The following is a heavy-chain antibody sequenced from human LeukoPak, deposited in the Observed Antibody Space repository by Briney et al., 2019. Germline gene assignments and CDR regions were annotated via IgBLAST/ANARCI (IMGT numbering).Heavy chain of an antibody. V-gene: IGHV4-31*03. CDR2: IYYSGST. D-gene: IGHD2/OR15-2a*01. CDR1: GGSISSGGYY. CDR3: ARNAYYSADY. Sequence: SETLSLTCTVSGGSISSGGYYWSWIRQHPGKGLEWIGYIYYSGSTYYNPSLKSRVTISVDTSKNQFSVMLTPVTAADTAVYYCARNAYYSADYWGQGTLVTVSS. J-gene: IGHJ4*02.